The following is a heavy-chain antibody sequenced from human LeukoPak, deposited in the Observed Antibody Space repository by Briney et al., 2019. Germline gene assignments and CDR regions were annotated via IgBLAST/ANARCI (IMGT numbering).Heavy chain of an antibody. CDR3: ARGATSLGGAFDI. V-gene: IGHV3-64*01. CDR1: GFNLRSYA. D-gene: IGHD3-16*01. Sequence: GGSLRLSCAASGFNLRSYAIHWVRQAPGKGLEHVSAISGDGGTTSYAQSLKGRCTISRDNSKKMAYLQLGGLKTEDMAVYYCARGATSLGGAFDIWGQGTMVTVSP. CDR2: ISGDGGTT. J-gene: IGHJ3*02.